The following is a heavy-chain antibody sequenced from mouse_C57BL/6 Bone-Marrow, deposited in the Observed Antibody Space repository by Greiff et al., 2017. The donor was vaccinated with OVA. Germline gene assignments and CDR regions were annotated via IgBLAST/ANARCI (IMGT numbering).Heavy chain of an antibody. J-gene: IGHJ3*01. D-gene: IGHD1-1*01. Sequence: QVQLKQPGAELVKPGASVKMSCKASGYTFTSYWITWVKQRPGQGLEWIGDIYPGSGSTNYNEKFKSKATLTVDTSSSTAYMQLSSLTSEDSAVYYCARGPYYYGSSSFAYWGQGTLVTVSA. CDR1: GYTFTSYW. V-gene: IGHV1-55*01. CDR2: IYPGSGST. CDR3: ARGPYYYGSSSFAY.